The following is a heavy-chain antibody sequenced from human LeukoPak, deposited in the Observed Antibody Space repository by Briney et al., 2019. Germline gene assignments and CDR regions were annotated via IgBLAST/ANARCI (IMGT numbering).Heavy chain of an antibody. V-gene: IGHV4-39*01. J-gene: IGHJ6*02. CDR2: IYYSGST. CDR3: ARRFYYDSSGYYPGDYYGMDV. D-gene: IGHD3-22*01. CDR1: GGSISSSSYY. Sequence: SETLSLTCTVSGGSISSSSYYWGWIRQPPGKGLGWIGSIYYSGSTYYNPSLKSRVTISVDTSKNQFSLKLSSVTAADTAVYYCARRFYYDSSGYYPGDYYGMDVWGQGTTVTVSS.